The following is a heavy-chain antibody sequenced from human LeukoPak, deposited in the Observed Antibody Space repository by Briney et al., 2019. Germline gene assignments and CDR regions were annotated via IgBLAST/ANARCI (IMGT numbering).Heavy chain of an antibody. V-gene: IGHV3-23*01. J-gene: IGHJ3*02. CDR1: GLTFSKFP. CDR3: AKSLFTSATGTGRAFHI. Sequence: PGGSLRLSCAASGLTFSKFPMGWVRQAPGRGLKWVSAISASGDVTFYADSRRGRFTISRDNSKSTLYLQMNGLRAEDTAIFYCAKSLFTSATGTGRAFHIWGQGTRVTVSS. D-gene: IGHD1-1*01. CDR2: ISASGDVT.